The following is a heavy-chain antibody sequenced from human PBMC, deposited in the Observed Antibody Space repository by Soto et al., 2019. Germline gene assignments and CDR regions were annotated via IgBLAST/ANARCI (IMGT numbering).Heavy chain of an antibody. CDR3: ARGKGREENYYYFGMVV. CDR1: GYTFSTYA. J-gene: IGHJ6*02. CDR2: INGGNGHT. V-gene: IGHV1-3*01. Sequence: ASVKVSCKASGYTFSTYALHWVRQAPGQGLEWMGWINGGNGHTRYSQKFKDRVTISRDTPASTAYMELSGLRSEDTAVYYCARGKGREENYYYFGMVVWGQGTTVTSP. D-gene: IGHD1-26*01.